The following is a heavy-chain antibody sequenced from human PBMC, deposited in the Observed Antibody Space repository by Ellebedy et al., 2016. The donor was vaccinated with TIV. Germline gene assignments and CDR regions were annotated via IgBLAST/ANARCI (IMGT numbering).Heavy chain of an antibody. CDR3: AKPGAKTYYYLNWFDP. D-gene: IGHD3-10*01. Sequence: GESLKISXAASGFTFSSYAMSWVRQAPGKGLEWVSAISGSGGSTYYADSVKGRFTISRDNSKNTLYLQMNSLRAEDTAVYYCAKPGAKTYYYLNWFDPWGQGTLVTVSS. CDR1: GFTFSSYA. CDR2: ISGSGGST. V-gene: IGHV3-23*01. J-gene: IGHJ5*02.